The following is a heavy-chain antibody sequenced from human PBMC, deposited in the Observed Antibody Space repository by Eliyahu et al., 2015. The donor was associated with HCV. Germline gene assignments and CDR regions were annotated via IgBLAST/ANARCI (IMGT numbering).Heavy chain of an antibody. CDR1: GFTFSSYS. J-gene: IGHJ3*02. Sequence: EVQLVESGGGLVKPGGSXRLSCAASGFTFSSYSMNWVRQAPGKGLEWVSSISSSSSYIYYADSVKGRFTISRDNAKNSLYLQMNSLRAEDTAVYYCAREVIGAFDIWGQGTMVTVSS. CDR3: AREVIGAFDI. D-gene: IGHD3-10*01. CDR2: ISSSSSYI. V-gene: IGHV3-21*01.